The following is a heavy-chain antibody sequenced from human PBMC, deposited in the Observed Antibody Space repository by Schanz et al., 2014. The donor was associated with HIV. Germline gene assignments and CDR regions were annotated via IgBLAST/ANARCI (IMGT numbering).Heavy chain of an antibody. CDR1: GGTFNTLA. CDR3: AREKFSTLTGYPQNAFDI. V-gene: IGHV1-69*06. CDR2: NIPIVGPS. D-gene: IGHD3-9*01. Sequence: QVQLVQSGAEVKKPGSSVRVSCKASGGTFNTLAFSWVRQAPGQGLEWMGSNIPIVGPSNYAQKFQGRVTMTRDTSTSTAYMDLSSLRSEDTAVYYCAREKFSTLTGYPQNAFDIWGQGTMVTVSS. J-gene: IGHJ3*02.